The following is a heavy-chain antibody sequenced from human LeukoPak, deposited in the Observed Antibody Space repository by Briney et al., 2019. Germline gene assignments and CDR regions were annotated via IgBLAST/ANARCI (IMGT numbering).Heavy chain of an antibody. CDR1: GGTFSSYA. CDR3: ARDRITMVRGVIIPSWYYGMDV. CDR2: IIPIFGTA. D-gene: IGHD3-10*01. Sequence: SVKVSCKASGGTFSSYAISWVRQAPGQGLEWMGGIIPIFGTANYAQKLQGRVTITADESTSTAYMELSSLRSEDTAVYYCARDRITMVRGVIIPSWYYGMDVWGQGTTVTVSS. J-gene: IGHJ6*02. V-gene: IGHV1-69*13.